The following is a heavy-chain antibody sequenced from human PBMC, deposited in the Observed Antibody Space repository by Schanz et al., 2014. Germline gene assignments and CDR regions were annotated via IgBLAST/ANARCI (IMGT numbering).Heavy chain of an antibody. J-gene: IGHJ3*01. D-gene: IGHD5-12*01. CDR1: GFTVNTNY. Sequence: EVQLVESGGGLLQPWGSLRLSCAASGFTVNTNYMSWVRQAPGKGLEWISSMYINSGSTQYADSVKGRFIISRDSSKNTLFLQMNSLRAEDTAVYFCARDGGRDGYNLAFDVWGQGTLVTVSS. CDR2: MYINSGST. CDR3: ARDGGRDGYNLAFDV. V-gene: IGHV3-53*01.